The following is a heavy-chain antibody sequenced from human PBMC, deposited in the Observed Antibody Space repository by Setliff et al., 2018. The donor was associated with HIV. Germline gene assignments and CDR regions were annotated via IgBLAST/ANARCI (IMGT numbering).Heavy chain of an antibody. V-gene: IGHV4-59*01. D-gene: IGHD3-16*01. Sequence: SETLSLTCIVSGGSISSYYWSWIRQPPGKGLEWIGYIYYSGSTNYNPSLKSRVTISVDTSKNQFSLKLRSVTAADTAMYYCARHPRGTGRFDYWGQGTLVTVSS. CDR2: IYYSGST. J-gene: IGHJ4*02. CDR1: GGSISSYY. CDR3: ARHPRGTGRFDY.